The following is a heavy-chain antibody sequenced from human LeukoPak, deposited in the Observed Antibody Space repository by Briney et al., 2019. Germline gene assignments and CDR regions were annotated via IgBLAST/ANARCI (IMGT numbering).Heavy chain of an antibody. CDR3: ARDRVGANYYYMDV. J-gene: IGHJ6*03. CDR1: GGSISSSCYY. V-gene: IGHV4-39*07. D-gene: IGHD1-26*01. Sequence: SETLSLTCTVSGGSISSSCYYWGWIRQPPGKGLEWIGSIYYSGSTYYNPSLKRRVTISVDTSKNQFSLKLSSVTAADTAVYYCARDRVGANYYYMDVGGKGTTVTVSS. CDR2: IYYSGST.